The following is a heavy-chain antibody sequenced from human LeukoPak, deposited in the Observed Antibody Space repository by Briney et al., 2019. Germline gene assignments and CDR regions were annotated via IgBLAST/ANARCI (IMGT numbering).Heavy chain of an antibody. D-gene: IGHD3-22*01. Sequence: GESLKISCKGGGYSFTNYWIVWVRQMPGKGLEWMGVIYYDDSETQYSPSFQGQVTISADKSISTAYLQWSSLKASDTAMYYCARAAAYYDSSGPYYFDYWGQGTLVTVSS. J-gene: IGHJ4*02. CDR1: GYSFTNYW. V-gene: IGHV5-51*01. CDR2: IYYDDSET. CDR3: ARAAAYYDSSGPYYFDY.